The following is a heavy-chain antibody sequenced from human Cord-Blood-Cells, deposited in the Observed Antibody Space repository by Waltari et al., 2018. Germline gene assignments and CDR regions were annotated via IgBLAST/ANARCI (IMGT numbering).Heavy chain of an antibody. CDR2: IYTSGST. D-gene: IGHD2-15*01. CDR1: GGSISSSY. J-gene: IGHJ5*02. V-gene: IGHV4-4*07. CDR3: ARDPSTHCSGGSCYSGWFDP. Sequence: QVQLQESGPGLVKPSETLSLTCPVSGGSISSSYWSWIRPPAGQGLEWIGRIYTSGSTNYNPSLKSRVTMSVDTSKNQFSLKLSSVTAADTAVYYCARDPSTHCSGGSCYSGWFDPWGQGTLVTVSS.